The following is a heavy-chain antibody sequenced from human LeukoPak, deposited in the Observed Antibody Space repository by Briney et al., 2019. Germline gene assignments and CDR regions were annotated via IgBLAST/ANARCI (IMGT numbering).Heavy chain of an antibody. V-gene: IGHV3-74*01. CDR2: INNDGSST. J-gene: IGHJ4*02. D-gene: IGHD2-15*01. CDR1: GFTFSSYW. CDR3: ACYGIAPPY. Sequence: GESLRPSCAASGFTFSSYWMHWARQAPGKGLVWVSHINNDGSSTSYADSVKGRFTISRDNAKNTLYLQMNSLRTEDTAVYYCACYGIAPPYWGQGTLVTVSS.